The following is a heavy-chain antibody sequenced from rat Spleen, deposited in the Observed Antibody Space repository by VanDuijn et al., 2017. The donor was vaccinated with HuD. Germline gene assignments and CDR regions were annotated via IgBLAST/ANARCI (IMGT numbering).Heavy chain of an antibody. CDR3: VRHGGTYWDQFDY. CDR2: INMDSSEI. J-gene: IGHJ2*01. CDR1: GFNFNDYW. Sequence: EVKLVESGGGLVQPGRSLKLSCAASGFNFNDYWMGWVRQAPGKGLEWIGEINMDSSEIKYVPSLKDKFTISRDNGQNTLYLQMSRLGSDDTAIYYCVRHGGTYWDQFDYWGQGVMVTVSS. D-gene: IGHD1-12*02. V-gene: IGHV4-2*01.